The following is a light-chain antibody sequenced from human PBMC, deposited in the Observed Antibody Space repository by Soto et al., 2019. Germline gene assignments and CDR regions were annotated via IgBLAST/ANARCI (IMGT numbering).Light chain of an antibody. Sequence: QSALTQPASVSGTPGQSITISCTGSNSDVGIYDFVSWYQHHPGRAPKLIVSEVSHRPSGVPARFSGSKSGTSASLAIAGLQAEDEGDYYCQSYDSSLSGYVFGTGTKLTVL. CDR1: NSDVGIYDF. J-gene: IGLJ1*01. CDR3: QSYDSSLSGYV. CDR2: EVS. V-gene: IGLV2-14*01.